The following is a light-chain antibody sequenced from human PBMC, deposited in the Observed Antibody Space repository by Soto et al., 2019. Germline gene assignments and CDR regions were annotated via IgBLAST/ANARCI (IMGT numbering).Light chain of an antibody. V-gene: IGKV2-28*01. J-gene: IGKJ2*01. Sequence: DIVMTQSPLSLPVTPGEPASISCRSSQSLLYSNGYNYVDWYLQKPGQSPQLLIYLGSNRASGVPDRFSGSGSGTDFTLKISRVEAEDVGVYYWMQGLQTPWYTFGQGTKLEIK. CDR1: QSLLYSNGYNY. CDR3: MQGLQTPWYT. CDR2: LGS.